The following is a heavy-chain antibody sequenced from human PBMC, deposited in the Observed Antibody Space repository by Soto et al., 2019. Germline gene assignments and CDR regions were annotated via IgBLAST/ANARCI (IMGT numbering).Heavy chain of an antibody. CDR3: AKDLDYGDYFAAFDI. V-gene: IGHV3-23*01. CDR2: ISGSGGST. CDR1: GFTFISYA. J-gene: IGHJ3*02. D-gene: IGHD4-17*01. Sequence: WRSLRLSCAASGFTFISYAMSWVRQAPGKGLEWVSAISGSGGSTYYADSVKGRFTISRDTSKNTLYLQMNSLRAEDTAVYYCAKDLDYGDYFAAFDIRGQGTMVT.